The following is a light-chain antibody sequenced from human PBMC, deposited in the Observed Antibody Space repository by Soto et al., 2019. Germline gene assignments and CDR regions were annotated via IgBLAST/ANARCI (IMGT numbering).Light chain of an antibody. CDR1: SSNIGAGFD. V-gene: IGLV1-40*01. Sequence: QSVLTQPPSVSGAPGQRLTISCAGTSSNIGAGFDVHWYQQLPGTAPKLLIYANDDRPSGVPDRFSGSKSGNTASLTISGLQADDEADYYCCSYGGSYTWVFGGGTKVTVL. CDR2: AND. J-gene: IGLJ3*02. CDR3: CSYGGSYTWV.